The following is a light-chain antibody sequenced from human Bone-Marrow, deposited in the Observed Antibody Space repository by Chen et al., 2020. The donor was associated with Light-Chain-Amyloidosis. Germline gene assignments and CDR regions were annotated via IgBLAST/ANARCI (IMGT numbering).Light chain of an antibody. CDR2: RDT. Sequence: SYELTQPPSVSVSTGQTARITCSGDDLPTKYAYWYQQKPGPAPVLVIHRDTERPSGISERFSGSSSGTTATLTISGVQAEDEDDYHCQSADSSGTYEVIFGGGTKLTVL. J-gene: IGLJ2*01. CDR1: DLPTKY. CDR3: QSADSSGTYEVI. V-gene: IGLV3-25*03.